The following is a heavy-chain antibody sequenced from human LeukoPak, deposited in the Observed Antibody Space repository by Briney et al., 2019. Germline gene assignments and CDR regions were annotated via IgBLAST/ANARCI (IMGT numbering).Heavy chain of an antibody. CDR1: GGSVSSYY. CDR3: ARVRLSGTYLDAFDI. D-gene: IGHD1-26*01. J-gene: IGHJ3*02. CDR2: IYYSGST. V-gene: IGHV4-59*02. Sequence: SETLSLTCTVSGGSVSSYYWSWIRQPPGKGLEWIGYIYYSGSTNYNPSLKSRATISVDTSKYQFSLKLNSITTADTAVYYCARVRLSGTYLDAFDIWGQGTMVTVSS.